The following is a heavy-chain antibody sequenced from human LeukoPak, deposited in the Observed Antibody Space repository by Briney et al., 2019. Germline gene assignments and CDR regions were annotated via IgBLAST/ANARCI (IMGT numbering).Heavy chain of an antibody. CDR1: GGSISSSSYY. V-gene: IGHV4-39*01. Sequence: SETLSLTCTVSGGSISSSSYYWGWIRQPPGKGLEWIGSIYYSGSTYYNPSLKSRVTISVDTSKNQSSLKLSSVTAADTAVYYCARHSDDSSSYSGQYFDYWGQGTLVTVSS. D-gene: IGHD3-22*01. CDR2: IYYSGST. CDR3: ARHSDDSSSYSGQYFDY. J-gene: IGHJ4*02.